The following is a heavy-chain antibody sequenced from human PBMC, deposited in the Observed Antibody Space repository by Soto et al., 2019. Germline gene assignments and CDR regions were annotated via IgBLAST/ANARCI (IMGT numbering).Heavy chain of an antibody. CDR2: ISAYNGKT. CDR3: ARGTRVCGGGSCYNDY. V-gene: IGHV1-18*01. J-gene: IGHJ4*02. CDR1: GYIFSSYG. Sequence: QVLLVQSGAEVKKPGASVKVSCKAAGYIFSSYGIDWVRQAPGQGLEWMGWISAYNGKTNYAQNLQGRLTMTTDTSTSTAYMEVRSLRSDDTAVYYCARGTRVCGGGSCYNDYWGQGTLVTVSS. D-gene: IGHD2-15*01.